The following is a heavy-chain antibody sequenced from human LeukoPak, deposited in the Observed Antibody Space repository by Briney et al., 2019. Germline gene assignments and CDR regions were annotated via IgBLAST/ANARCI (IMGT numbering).Heavy chain of an antibody. CDR1: GFTFGDYG. J-gene: IGHJ4*02. CDR3: VREVSSGWSYYCDY. D-gene: IGHD6-19*01. V-gene: IGHV3-20*04. CDR2: INWNGDSK. Sequence: SGGSLRLSCAASGFTFGDYGMSWVRQVPGKGMERVSGINWNGDSKGYADSVKGRFTISRDNGKNSLHLQMNSLRAEDTALYYCVREVSSGWSYYCDYWGQGTLVTVSS.